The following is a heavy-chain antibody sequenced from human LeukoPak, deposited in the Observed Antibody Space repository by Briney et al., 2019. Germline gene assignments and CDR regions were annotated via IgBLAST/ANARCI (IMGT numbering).Heavy chain of an antibody. V-gene: IGHV1-46*01. CDR1: GYTFTSYY. CDR2: IYPAGGST. J-gene: IGHJ4*02. D-gene: IGHD3-10*01. Sequence: ASVKVSCKASGYTFTSYYMHWVRQAPGQGLEWMGQIYPAGGSTIYAQRFQGRLTMTRDTSTSTVYMDLSSLRSEDTAVYYCAKYKGGDYIDSGKRYYLDHWGQGTPVTVSS. CDR3: AKYKGGDYIDSGKRYYLDH.